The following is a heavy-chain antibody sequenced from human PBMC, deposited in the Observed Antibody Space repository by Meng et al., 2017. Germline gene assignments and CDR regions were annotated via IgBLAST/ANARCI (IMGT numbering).Heavy chain of an antibody. CDR3: ARGTRGYSYGNDY. D-gene: IGHD5-18*01. V-gene: IGHV4-34*01. J-gene: IGHJ4*02. CDR1: GGSFSVYC. CDR2: INHSGST. Sequence: VERTQVGTGRFKPSRTLSTTCARYGGSFSVYCWSWIRQPPGKGLEWIGEINHSGSTNYLPSLKSRVTISVDTSKNQFSLKLSSVTAADTAVYYCARGTRGYSYGNDYWGQGTLVTVSS.